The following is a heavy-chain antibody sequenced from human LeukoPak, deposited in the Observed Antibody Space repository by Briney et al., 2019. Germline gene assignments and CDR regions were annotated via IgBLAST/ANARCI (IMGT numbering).Heavy chain of an antibody. CDR2: IKQDGSEK. CDR1: GFTFGSYW. Sequence: PGGSLRLSCAASGFTFGSYWMSWVRQAPGKGLEWVANIKQDGSEKYYVDSVKGRFTISRDNAKNSLYLQMNSLRAEDTAVYYCARVAIGWYMDVWGKGTTVTVSS. V-gene: IGHV3-7*01. CDR3: ARVAIGWYMDV. J-gene: IGHJ6*03.